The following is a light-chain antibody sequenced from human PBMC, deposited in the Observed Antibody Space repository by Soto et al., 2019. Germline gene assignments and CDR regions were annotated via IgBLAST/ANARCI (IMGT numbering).Light chain of an antibody. V-gene: IGLV2-14*01. Sequence: QSALTQPASVSGSPGQSITISCTGTSSDVGGYNYVSWYQQHPGKAPKLMIYDVSNRPSGVSNRFSGYKSGNTASLTISGLQAEDEDDYYCSSYTSSSTLAVFGGGTKVTVL. CDR1: SSDVGGYNY. CDR2: DVS. CDR3: SSYTSSSTLAV. J-gene: IGLJ2*01.